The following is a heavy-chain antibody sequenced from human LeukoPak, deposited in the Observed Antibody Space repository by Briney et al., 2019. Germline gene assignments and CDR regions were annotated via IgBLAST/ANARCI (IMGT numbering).Heavy chain of an antibody. D-gene: IGHD6-13*01. Sequence: ASVKVSCKASGYTFADYYIHWVRQAPGQGLEWMGWINPNSGGTTYAQKFQGRVSMTRDSSISTTYMGLRRLTSDDTAVFYCAREGRAAADTNWFDPWGQGTLVTVS. CDR3: AREGRAAADTNWFDP. V-gene: IGHV1-2*02. CDR2: INPNSGGT. CDR1: GYTFADYY. J-gene: IGHJ5*02.